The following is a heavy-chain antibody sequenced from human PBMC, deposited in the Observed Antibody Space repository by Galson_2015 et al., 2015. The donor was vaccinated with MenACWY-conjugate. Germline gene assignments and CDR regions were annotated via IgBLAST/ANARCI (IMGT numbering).Heavy chain of an antibody. CDR2: ISRSSDSI. V-gene: IGHV3-48*04. D-gene: IGHD3-22*01. CDR1: GFTFSAYH. CDR3: LSSGAQPGHY. Sequence: SLRLSCAASGFTFSAYHMNWVRQAPGEGLEWISFISRSSDSIHYAGSFKGRFTIARGNTKNSLSLLMNSLRVEDTAVYYCLSSGAQPGHYWGQGTLVTVSS. J-gene: IGHJ4*02.